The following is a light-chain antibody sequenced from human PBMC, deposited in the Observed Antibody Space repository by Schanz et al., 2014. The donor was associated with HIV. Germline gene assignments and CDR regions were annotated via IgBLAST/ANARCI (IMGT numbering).Light chain of an antibody. V-gene: IGLV1-44*01. Sequence: QSVLTQPPSASGTPGQSVTISCSGSSSNIGSNAVHWFQQLPGTAPKLLIYNSYHRPSGVPDRFSGSGSGTSASLAISGLQSDDEGDYYCAGWDDSLNGWVFGGGTQLTVL. CDR1: SSNIGSNA. CDR2: NSY. CDR3: AGWDDSLNGWV. J-gene: IGLJ7*01.